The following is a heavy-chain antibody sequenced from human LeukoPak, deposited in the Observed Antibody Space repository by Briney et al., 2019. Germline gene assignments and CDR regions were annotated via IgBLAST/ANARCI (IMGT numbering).Heavy chain of an antibody. J-gene: IGHJ5*02. Sequence: GASVKASCKASGYTFTSYDINWVRQATGQGLEWMGWMNPNSGNTGYAQKFQGRVTMTRNTSISTAYMELSSLRSEDTAVYYCARGPSRRGARSPTNWFDPWGQGTLVTVSS. CDR2: MNPNSGNT. CDR3: ARGPSRRGARSPTNWFDP. V-gene: IGHV1-8*01. D-gene: IGHD3-10*01. CDR1: GYTFTSYD.